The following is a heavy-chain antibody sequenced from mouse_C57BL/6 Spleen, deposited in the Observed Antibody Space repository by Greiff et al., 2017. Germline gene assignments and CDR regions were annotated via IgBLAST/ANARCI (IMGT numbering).Heavy chain of an antibody. CDR1: GYAFSSSW. CDR3: ARGITTELFAY. D-gene: IGHD1-1*01. J-gene: IGHJ3*01. CDR2: IYPGDGDT. V-gene: IGHV1-82*01. Sequence: VQLQQSGPELVKPGASVKISCKASGYAFSSSWMNWVKQRPGKGLEWIGRIYPGDGDTNYNGKFKGKATLTADKSSNTAYMQLSSLTSEDSAVYFCARGITTELFAYWGQGTLVTVSA.